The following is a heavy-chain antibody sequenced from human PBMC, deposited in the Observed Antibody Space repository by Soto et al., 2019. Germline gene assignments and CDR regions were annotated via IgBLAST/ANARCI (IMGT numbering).Heavy chain of an antibody. V-gene: IGHV1-18*01. Sequence: ASLKVSCKSSGYTFTSYGISWVRQAPGQGLEWMGWISAYNGNTNYAQKLQGRVTMTTDTSTSTAYMELRSLRSDDTAVYYCARGDIVLVPAAHYYGMDVWGQGTTVTVS. CDR1: GYTFTSYG. D-gene: IGHD2-2*01. CDR3: ARGDIVLVPAAHYYGMDV. CDR2: ISAYNGNT. J-gene: IGHJ6*02.